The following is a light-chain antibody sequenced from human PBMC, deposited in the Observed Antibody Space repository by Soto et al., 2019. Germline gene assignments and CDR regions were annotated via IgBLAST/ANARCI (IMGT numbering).Light chain of an antibody. CDR1: QDISNY. V-gene: IGKV1-9*01. Sequence: IQLTQSPSSLSASVGERVTVTCRASQDISNYLAWYQQSPGRAPKLLIYLASTLESGVPSRFSGSGSGTDFTLTISSLQPEDFATYYCQQLESDPPWTFGQGTRVEIK. CDR2: LAS. J-gene: IGKJ1*01. CDR3: QQLESDPPWT.